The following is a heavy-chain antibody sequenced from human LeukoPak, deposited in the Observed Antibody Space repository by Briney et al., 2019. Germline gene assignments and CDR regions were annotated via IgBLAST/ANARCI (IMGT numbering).Heavy chain of an antibody. J-gene: IGHJ5*02. D-gene: IGHD1-1*01. CDR2: VSGSGSST. CDR1: GFTSSDYY. V-gene: IGHV3-11*04. Sequence: GGSLRLSCAASGFTSSDYYMSWIRQAPGKGLEWISYVSGSGSSTYFADSVKGRFTISRDNAKNSLSLQMNSLRAEDTAVYYCARGTGFFDPWGQGTLVTVSS. CDR3: ARGTGFFDP.